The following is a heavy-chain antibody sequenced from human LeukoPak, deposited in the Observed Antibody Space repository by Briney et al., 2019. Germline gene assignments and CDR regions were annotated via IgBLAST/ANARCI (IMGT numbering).Heavy chain of an antibody. D-gene: IGHD3-10*01. Sequence: SETLSLTCTVSGGSISSYYWSWIRQPPGKGLEWIGYIYYSGSTNYNPSLKSRVTISVDTSKNQFSLQLSSVTAADTAVYYCARQRYYGSGSYGGMDVWGQGTTVTVSS. V-gene: IGHV4-59*08. CDR1: GGSISSYY. CDR3: ARQRYYGSGSYGGMDV. CDR2: IYYSGST. J-gene: IGHJ6*02.